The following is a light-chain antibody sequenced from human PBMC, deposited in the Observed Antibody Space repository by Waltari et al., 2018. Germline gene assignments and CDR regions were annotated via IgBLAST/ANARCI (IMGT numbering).Light chain of an antibody. Sequence: DIQMTQSPSSLSASVGDRVTITCRASQSISRYLNWYQQKPGKAPKLLIYAASNLQSGGPSRFSGSGSGTYFTLTISSLQPEDFATYYCQQSYSTPLSTFGQGTKLEIK. J-gene: IGKJ2*01. CDR3: QQSYSTPLST. CDR1: QSISRY. V-gene: IGKV1-39*01. CDR2: AAS.